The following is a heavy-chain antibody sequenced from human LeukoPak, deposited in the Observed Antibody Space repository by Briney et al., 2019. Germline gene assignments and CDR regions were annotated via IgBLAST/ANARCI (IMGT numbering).Heavy chain of an antibody. CDR2: ISSSSTYV. CDR1: GFTFSSYS. D-gene: IGHD6-13*01. Sequence: PGGSLRLSCAASGFTFSSYSMNWVRQAPRKGLEWVSSISSSSTYVYYADSVKGRFTISRDNAKNSQYLQMNSLRADDTAVYYCARVTAAAGPDYWGQGTLVTVSS. CDR3: ARVTAAAGPDY. V-gene: IGHV3-21*01. J-gene: IGHJ4*02.